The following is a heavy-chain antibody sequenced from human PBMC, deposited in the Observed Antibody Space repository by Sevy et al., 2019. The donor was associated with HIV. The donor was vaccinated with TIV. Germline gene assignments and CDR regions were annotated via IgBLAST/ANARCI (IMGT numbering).Heavy chain of an antibody. D-gene: IGHD3-16*01. V-gene: IGHV3-30*14. CDR3: ARDRGEILHSAFDY. CDR1: GFRFSDYS. J-gene: IGHJ4*02. Sequence: GGSLRLSCAASGFRFSDYSMHWVRQAPGKGLEWVAVISYDGRNNKNNVDSVKGRFTISRDNSKNTLFLQMNSLRAEDSAIYYCARDRGEILHSAFDYWGQGTLVTVSS. CDR2: ISYDGRNNK.